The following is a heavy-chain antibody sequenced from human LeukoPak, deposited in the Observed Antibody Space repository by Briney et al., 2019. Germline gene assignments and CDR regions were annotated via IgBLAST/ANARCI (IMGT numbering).Heavy chain of an antibody. CDR1: GFTFNSYA. D-gene: IGHD2-2*01. Sequence: AGSLRLSCAASGFTFNSYAMSWVRQAPGKGLEWVSIVTSSGSITYYADSVKGRFTISRANSKNTLYLQMNSLGAEDTAVYYCAKGSLGYCSSTSCYYFDYWGQGTLVTVSS. CDR2: VTSSGSIT. CDR3: AKGSLGYCSSTSCYYFDY. J-gene: IGHJ4*02. V-gene: IGHV3-23*01.